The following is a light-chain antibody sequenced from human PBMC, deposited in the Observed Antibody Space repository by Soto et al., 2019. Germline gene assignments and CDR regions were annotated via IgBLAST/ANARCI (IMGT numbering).Light chain of an antibody. CDR3: QQYNSYSPLLT. Sequence: IQMTHSPSTLSGSVGDRVTITCRAVQTISSWLAWYQQKPGKAPKLLIYKASTLESGVPSRFSGSGSGTEFTLTISSLQPDDFATYYCQQYNSYSPLLTFGGGTKVDIK. CDR2: KAS. CDR1: QTISSW. J-gene: IGKJ4*01. V-gene: IGKV1-5*03.